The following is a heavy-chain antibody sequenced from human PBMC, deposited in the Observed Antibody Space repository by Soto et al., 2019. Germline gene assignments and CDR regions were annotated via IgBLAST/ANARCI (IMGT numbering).Heavy chain of an antibody. CDR3: ASHIEFSGSSVFDS. V-gene: IGHV4-39*01. CDR2: MHSRGRS. D-gene: IGHD6-6*01. Sequence: QLQPQESGPRLVKPSETLSLTCAVSGGSLSSSSFFWGWIRQPPGKGLEWIGSMHSRGRSYYNASLKSRLTISVDTSKNQFSLRLTSVAATDTAVYFCASHIEFSGSSVFDSWGQGTLVTVSS. CDR1: GGSLSSSSFF. J-gene: IGHJ4*02.